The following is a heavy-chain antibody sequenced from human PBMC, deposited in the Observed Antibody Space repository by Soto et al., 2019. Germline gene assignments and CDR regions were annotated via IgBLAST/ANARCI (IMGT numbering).Heavy chain of an antibody. CDR1: GFTFSSYW. J-gene: IGHJ4*02. CDR3: ARAGWYRFDY. CDR2: INADGSTT. D-gene: IGHD2-15*01. Sequence: DVQLVESGGGLAQPGGSLRLSCVGSGFTFSSYWMHWVRQAPGKGLVWVSRINADGSTTNYADSVKGRFTVSRDNAKNSGYLQMNSRRDEDTAVYFCARAGWYRFDYLGQGPLLTVSP. V-gene: IGHV3-74*01.